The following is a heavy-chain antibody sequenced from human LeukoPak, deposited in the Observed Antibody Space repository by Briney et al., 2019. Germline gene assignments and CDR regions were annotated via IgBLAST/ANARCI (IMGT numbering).Heavy chain of an antibody. CDR3: ARVTDGYLFDY. CDR1: GGSISSSNW. Sequence: TSETLSLTCAVSGGSISSSNWWSWVRQPPGKGLEWIGYIYHSGSTYYDPSLKSRVTISVDRSKNQFSLKLSSVTAADTAVYYCARVTDGYLFDYWGQGTLVTVSS. D-gene: IGHD5-18*01. V-gene: IGHV4-4*02. J-gene: IGHJ4*02. CDR2: IYHSGST.